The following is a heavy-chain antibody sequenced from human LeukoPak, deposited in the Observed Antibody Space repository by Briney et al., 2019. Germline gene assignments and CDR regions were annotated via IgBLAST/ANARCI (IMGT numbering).Heavy chain of an antibody. J-gene: IGHJ4*02. V-gene: IGHV3-30-3*01. CDR1: GFTFSSYA. Sequence: PGGSLRLSCAASGFTFSSYAMHWVRQAPGKGLEWVAVISYDGSNKYYADSVKGRSTISRDNSKNTLYLQMNSLRAEDTAVYYCAREDFDYWGQGTLVTVSS. CDR3: AREDFDY. CDR2: ISYDGSNK.